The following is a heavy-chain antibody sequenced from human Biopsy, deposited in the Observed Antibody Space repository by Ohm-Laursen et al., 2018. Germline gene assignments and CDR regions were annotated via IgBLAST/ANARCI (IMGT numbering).Heavy chain of an antibody. CDR3: ARDRGYYSDRTVPGYFDL. Sequence: TLSLTCTVSGDSISSYYWSWIRQPPGKGLEWIGYVYYTGNTDYNPSLQSRVTISVDTSKNHFSLRLRSMTPADTAMYYCARDRGYYSDRTVPGYFDLWGRGTLVTVSS. CDR2: VYYTGNT. D-gene: IGHD3-22*01. J-gene: IGHJ2*01. CDR1: GDSISSYY. V-gene: IGHV4-59*01.